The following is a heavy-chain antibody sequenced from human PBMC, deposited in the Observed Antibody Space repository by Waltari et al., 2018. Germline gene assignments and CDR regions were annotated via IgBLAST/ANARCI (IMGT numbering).Heavy chain of an antibody. CDR3: AREDHCSGGSCAPAY. Sequence: QVQLQESGPGLVKPSETLSLTCAVSGYSISSGYYWGWIRQPPGKGLEWIGSIYHSGSTYYNPSLKSRVTISVDTSKNQFSLKLSAVTAADTAVYYCAREDHCSGGSCAPAYWGQGTLVTVSS. D-gene: IGHD2-15*01. CDR2: IYHSGST. J-gene: IGHJ4*02. V-gene: IGHV4-38-2*02. CDR1: GYSISSGYY.